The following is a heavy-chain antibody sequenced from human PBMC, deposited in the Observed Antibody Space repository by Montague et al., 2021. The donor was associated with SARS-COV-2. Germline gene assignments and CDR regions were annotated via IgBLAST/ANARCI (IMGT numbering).Heavy chain of an antibody. CDR3: AREYSAPRWFGEYNRYGMDV. V-gene: IGHV3-33*08. CDR1: GFTVSSYD. CDR2: IWYDVSNQ. D-gene: IGHD3-10*01. J-gene: IGHJ6*02. Sequence: SLRLSCAASGFTVSSYDLHWVRQAPGKGLEWVAVIWYDVSNQYYGYSXXVLFTISRDNSKNTLYLQMNSLRAEDTAVYYRAREYSAPRWFGEYNRYGMDVWGQGTTVTVSS.